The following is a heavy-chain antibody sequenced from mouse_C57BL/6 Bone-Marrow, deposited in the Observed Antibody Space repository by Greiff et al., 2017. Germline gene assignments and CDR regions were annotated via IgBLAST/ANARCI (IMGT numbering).Heavy chain of an antibody. CDR1: GFTFSDYG. V-gene: IGHV5-17*01. J-gene: IGHJ2*01. D-gene: IGHD4-1*01. Sequence: DVKLVESGGGLVKPGGSLKLSCAASGFTFSDYGMHWVRQAPEKGLEWVAYISSGSSTIYYADTVKGRFTISRDNAKNTLFLQMTSLRADDTAMYYCARRLGFDYWGQGTTLTVSS. CDR2: ISSGSSTI. CDR3: ARRLGFDY.